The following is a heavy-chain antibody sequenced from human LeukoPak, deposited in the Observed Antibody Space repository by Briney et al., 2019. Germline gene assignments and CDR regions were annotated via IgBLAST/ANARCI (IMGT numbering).Heavy chain of an antibody. CDR2: ISGSGGST. CDR1: GFPFSSYA. V-gene: IGHV3-23*01. CDR3: AKDRITMVRGVNTAY. J-gene: IGHJ4*02. D-gene: IGHD3-10*01. Sequence: GGSLRLSCVASGFPFSSYAMSWVRQAPGKGLEWDSAISGSGGSTYYADSVKGRFTISRDNSKNTLYLQMNSLRAEDTAVYYCAKDRITMVRGVNTAYWGQGTLVTVSS.